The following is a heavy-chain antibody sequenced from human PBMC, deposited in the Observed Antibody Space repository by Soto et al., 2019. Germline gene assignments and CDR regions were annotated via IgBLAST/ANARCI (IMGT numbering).Heavy chain of an antibody. V-gene: IGHV4-59*01. CDR3: ARDLWGYCGTDCYPLDV. D-gene: IGHD2-21*02. Sequence: SQTLSLTCTVSDGSISGYYWSWIRQPPGKGLEWIGYMYNTGSTVYNPSFKSRVTISVDTSKNQFSLKLNSATAADTAVYYCARDLWGYCGTDCYPLDVWGQGTTVTVSS. CDR1: DGSISGYY. CDR2: MYNTGST. J-gene: IGHJ6*02.